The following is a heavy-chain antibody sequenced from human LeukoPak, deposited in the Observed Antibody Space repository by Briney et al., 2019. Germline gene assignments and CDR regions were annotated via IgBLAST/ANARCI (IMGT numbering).Heavy chain of an antibody. CDR2: ISGSGGST. Sequence: GASLRLSCAASGFTFSSYAMSWVRQAPGKGLEWVSAISGSGGSTYYADSVKGRFTISRDNSKNTLYLQMNSLRAEDTAVYYCASLTTVTSNWFDPWGQGTLVTVSS. CDR1: GFTFSSYA. D-gene: IGHD4-17*01. V-gene: IGHV3-23*01. J-gene: IGHJ5*02. CDR3: ASLTTVTSNWFDP.